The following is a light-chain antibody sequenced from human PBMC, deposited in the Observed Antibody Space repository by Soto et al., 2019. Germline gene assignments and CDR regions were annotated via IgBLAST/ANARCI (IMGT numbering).Light chain of an antibody. CDR3: CSSAGTYTSV. V-gene: IGLV2-11*01. Sequence: QSALTQPRSVSGSPGQSVTISCTGTSSDVGGYNYVSWYQQHPGKAPTLMISDVSKRPSGVPDRFSGSKSGNTASLTISGLQAEDEADYYCCSSAGTYTSVFGVGTKLTVL. CDR1: SSDVGGYNY. CDR2: DVS. J-gene: IGLJ3*02.